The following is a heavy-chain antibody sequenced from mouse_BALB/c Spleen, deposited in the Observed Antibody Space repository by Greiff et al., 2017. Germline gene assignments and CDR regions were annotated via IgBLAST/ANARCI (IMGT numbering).Heavy chain of an antibody. Sequence: QVQLQQPGAELVKPGASVKLSCKASGYTFTSYWMHWVKQRPGQGLEWIGEIDPSDSYTNYNQKFKGKATLTVDKSSSTAYMQLSSLTSEDSAVYYCARERRYDGLDDWGQGTTLTVSS. J-gene: IGHJ2*01. CDR2: IDPSDSYT. D-gene: IGHD2-14*01. CDR3: ARERRYDGLDD. V-gene: IGHV1-69*02. CDR1: GYTFTSYW.